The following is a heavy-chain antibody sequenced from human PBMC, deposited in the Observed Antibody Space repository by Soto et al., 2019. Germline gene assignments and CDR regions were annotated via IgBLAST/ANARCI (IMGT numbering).Heavy chain of an antibody. J-gene: IGHJ6*02. CDR1: GFTVSSNY. V-gene: IGHV3-53*01. CDR2: IYSGGST. Sequence: PGGSLRLSCAASGFTVSSNYMSWVRQAPGKGLEWVSVIYSGGSTYYADSVKGQFTISRDNSKNTLYLQMNSLRAEDTAVYYCARDLGVVVQDFYYYYGMDVWGQGTTVPVSS. D-gene: IGHD2-2*01. CDR3: ARDLGVVVQDFYYYYGMDV.